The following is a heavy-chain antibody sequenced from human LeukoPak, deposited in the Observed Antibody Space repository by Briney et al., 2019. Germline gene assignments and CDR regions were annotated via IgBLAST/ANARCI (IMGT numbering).Heavy chain of an antibody. V-gene: IGHV4-4*07. J-gene: IGHJ4*02. CDR2: IDTSGST. D-gene: IGHD6-19*01. CDR3: ARTTGYYNSGWADFDY. CDR1: GDSISNYY. Sequence: PSETLSLTCSVSGDSISNYYWSWIRQPAGKGLECIGRIDTSGSTNYNPSLKSRVTMSVDTSKNQFSLKLNSVAAADTAMYYCARTTGYYNSGWADFDYWGQGTLVTVSS.